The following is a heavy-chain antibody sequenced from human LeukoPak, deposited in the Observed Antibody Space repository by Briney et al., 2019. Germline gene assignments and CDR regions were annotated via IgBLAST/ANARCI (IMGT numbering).Heavy chain of an antibody. J-gene: IGHJ4*02. CDR3: ARDASTLAATGTYLFDY. V-gene: IGHV4-30-4*01. Sequence: TSQTLSLTCTVSGGSISSGDYYWSWFRQPPGKGLEWIGYIYYSGTTYYNPSLRSRVTISVDTSKNQFSLKLNSVTAADTAVYYCARDASTLAATGTYLFDYWGQGTLVTVSS. D-gene: IGHD6-13*01. CDR2: IYYSGTT. CDR1: GGSISSGDYY.